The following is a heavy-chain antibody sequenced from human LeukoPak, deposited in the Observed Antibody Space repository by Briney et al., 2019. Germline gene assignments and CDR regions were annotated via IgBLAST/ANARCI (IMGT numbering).Heavy chain of an antibody. CDR1: GGSISGYH. Sequence: SETLSLTCTVSGGSISGYHWSWIRQPAGKGLEWIGYMCYGGSTNYNPSLKSRVTISLDTSKNQFALKLNSVTAADPAVYYCARHHIVSTGTFDYWGQGTLVTVPS. V-gene: IGHV4-59*08. CDR2: MCYGGST. J-gene: IGHJ4*02. D-gene: IGHD5/OR15-5a*01. CDR3: ARHHIVSTGTFDY.